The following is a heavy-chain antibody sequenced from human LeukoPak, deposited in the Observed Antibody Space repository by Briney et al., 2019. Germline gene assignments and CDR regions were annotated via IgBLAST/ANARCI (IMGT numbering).Heavy chain of an antibody. J-gene: IGHJ4*02. CDR3: ARPHSDYGGIDY. CDR2: ISFDERNR. Sequence: QIGGSLRLSCAASGFTFTSYAMHWVRQAPGKGLEWVAVISFDERNRYYTDSVKGRFTISRDNSKNTMYLQMNSLRTEDTAVYYCARPHSDYGGIDYWGQGTLVTVSS. V-gene: IGHV3-30*04. D-gene: IGHD4-17*01. CDR1: GFTFTSYA.